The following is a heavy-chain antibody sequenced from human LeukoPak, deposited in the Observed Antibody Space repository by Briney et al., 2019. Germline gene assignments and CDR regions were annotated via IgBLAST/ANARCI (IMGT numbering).Heavy chain of an antibody. D-gene: IGHD2-2*01. J-gene: IGHJ3*02. CDR2: ISSSSSYI. Sequence: GGSLRLSCAASGFTFSSYSMNWVRQAPGKGLEWVSSISSSSSYIYYADSVKGRFTISRDNAKNSLYLQMNSLRAEDTAVYYCARDGCSSTSCQVAPGAFDIWGQGTMVTVSS. CDR1: GFTFSSYS. V-gene: IGHV3-21*01. CDR3: ARDGCSSTSCQVAPGAFDI.